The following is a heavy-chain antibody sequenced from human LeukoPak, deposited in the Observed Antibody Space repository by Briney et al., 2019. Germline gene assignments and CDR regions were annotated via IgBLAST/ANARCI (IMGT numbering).Heavy chain of an antibody. V-gene: IGHV6-1*01. CDR3: ARDSAVAGHSYWSFDL. Sequence: SQTLSLTCAISGDSVSSNSAAWNWIRQSPSRGLEWLGRTYYRSKWYKDYSVSVKSRITINPDTSKNQFSLHLNSVTPEDTAVYYCARDSAVAGHSYWSFDLWGRGTLVTVSP. J-gene: IGHJ2*01. D-gene: IGHD6-19*01. CDR1: GDSVSSNSAA. CDR2: TYYRSKWYK.